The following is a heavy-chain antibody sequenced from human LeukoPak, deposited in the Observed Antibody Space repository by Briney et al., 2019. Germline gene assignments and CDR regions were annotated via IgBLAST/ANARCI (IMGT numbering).Heavy chain of an antibody. D-gene: IGHD2-15*01. CDR3: ARGYCSGGSCHDAFDI. J-gene: IGHJ3*02. CDR2: IIPIFGTA. CDR1: GGTFSSYA. Sequence: SVKVSCKASGGTFSSYAISWVRQAPGQGLEWMGRIIPIFGTANYAQKFQGRVTITTDESTSTAYMELSSMRSEDTAVYYCARGYCSGGSCHDAFDIWGQGTMVTVSS. V-gene: IGHV1-69*05.